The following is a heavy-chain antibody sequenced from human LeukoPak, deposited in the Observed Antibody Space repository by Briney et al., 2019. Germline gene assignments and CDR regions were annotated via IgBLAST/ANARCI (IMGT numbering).Heavy chain of an antibody. Sequence: PSETLSLTCAVSGYSISGGYYWGWIRQPPGKGLEWIGSIYHSGSTYYNPSLKSRVTISVDTSKNQFSLKLSSVTAADTAVYYCARGGYYYDSSGLDFDYWGQGTLVTVSS. V-gene: IGHV4-38-2*01. CDR1: GYSISGGYY. CDR2: IYHSGST. CDR3: ARGGYYYDSSGLDFDY. D-gene: IGHD3-22*01. J-gene: IGHJ4*02.